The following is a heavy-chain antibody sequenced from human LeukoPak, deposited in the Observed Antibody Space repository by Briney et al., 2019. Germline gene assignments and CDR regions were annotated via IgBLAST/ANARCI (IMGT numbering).Heavy chain of an antibody. CDR3: AKARGLIGGAFDI. Sequence: GGSLRLSCAASGFTFDDYAMHWVRQAPGKGLEWVSLISWDGGVTYHADSVKGRFTISRGNSKNSLYLQMNSLRTEDTALYYCAKARGLIGGAFDIWGQGTMVTVSS. D-gene: IGHD3-22*01. V-gene: IGHV3-43*01. CDR2: ISWDGGVT. CDR1: GFTFDDYA. J-gene: IGHJ3*02.